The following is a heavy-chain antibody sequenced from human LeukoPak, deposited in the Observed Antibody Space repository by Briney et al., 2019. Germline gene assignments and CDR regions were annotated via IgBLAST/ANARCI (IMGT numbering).Heavy chain of an antibody. Sequence: GGSLRLSCTASGFTFSNYGMHWVRQAPGKGLEWVAIIWFDGSNKYYADSVKGRFTISRDNAKNSLYLQMNSLRAEDTAVYYCARGDYDILTGYSYYYGMDVWGQGTTVTVSS. CDR3: ARGDYDILTGYSYYYGMDV. CDR1: GFTFSNYG. V-gene: IGHV3-33*01. D-gene: IGHD3-9*01. CDR2: IWFDGSNK. J-gene: IGHJ6*02.